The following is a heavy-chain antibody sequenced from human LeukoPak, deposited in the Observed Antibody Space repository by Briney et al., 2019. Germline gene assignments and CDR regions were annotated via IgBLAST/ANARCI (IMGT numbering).Heavy chain of an antibody. D-gene: IGHD6-19*01. CDR1: GGSISTYY. CDR3: ARSYSSGWYYFDY. Sequence: SETLSLTCTVSGGSISTYYWTWVRQPPGKGLEWIGYISYSGSTKYNPSLKTRVTISVDTSKNQFSLKLSSVTAADTAVYYCARSYSSGWYYFDYWGQGTLVTVSS. J-gene: IGHJ4*02. V-gene: IGHV4-59*08. CDR2: ISYSGST.